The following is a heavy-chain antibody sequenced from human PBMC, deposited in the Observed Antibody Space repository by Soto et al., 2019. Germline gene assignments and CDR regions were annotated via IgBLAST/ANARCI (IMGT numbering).Heavy chain of an antibody. CDR2: IIPIFGTA. Sequence: SVKVSCKASGGTFSSYAISWVLQAPGQGLEWMGGIIPIFGTANYAQKFQGRVTITADESTSTAYMELSSLRSEDTAVYYCARTVVGPYYFDYWGQGTLVTVSS. CDR1: GGTFSSYA. V-gene: IGHV1-69*13. CDR3: ARTVVGPYYFDY. J-gene: IGHJ4*02. D-gene: IGHD2-15*01.